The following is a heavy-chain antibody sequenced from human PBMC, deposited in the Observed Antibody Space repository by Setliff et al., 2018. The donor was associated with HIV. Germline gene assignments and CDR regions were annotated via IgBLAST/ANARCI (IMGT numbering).Heavy chain of an antibody. Sequence: ASVKVSCKASGYMFTSYGIGWVRQAPGQGLEWMAWISTYNGNTNYAPQFQGRVSVTTDTATNTVHMELRSLRSDDTAMYYCARDMDYSNPDYWGQGTLVTVSS. CDR2: ISTYNGNT. CDR3: ARDMDYSNPDY. D-gene: IGHD4-4*01. V-gene: IGHV1-18*01. J-gene: IGHJ4*02. CDR1: GYMFTSYG.